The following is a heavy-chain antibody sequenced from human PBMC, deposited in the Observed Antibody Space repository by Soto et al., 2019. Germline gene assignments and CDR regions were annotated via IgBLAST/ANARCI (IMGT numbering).Heavy chain of an antibody. Sequence: VASVKVSCKASGYTFTGYYMHWVRQAPGQGLEWMGWINTNSGGTNNAQKFQGRVTMTRDTSISTAYMELNRLRSDDTAVYYCARFNRDGYNYYGMDVWGQGTTVTVSS. CDR1: GYTFTGYY. CDR2: INTNSGGT. J-gene: IGHJ6*02. CDR3: ARFNRDGYNYYGMDV. V-gene: IGHV1-2*02.